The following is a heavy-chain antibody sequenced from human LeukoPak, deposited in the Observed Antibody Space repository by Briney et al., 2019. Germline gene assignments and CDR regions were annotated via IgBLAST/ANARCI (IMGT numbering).Heavy chain of an antibody. CDR1: GGSITSTSFY. CDR2: IYYSGST. V-gene: IGHV4-39*01. CDR3: ARLYYDSRGYYWFDR. J-gene: IGHJ5*02. Sequence: PSETLSLTCTVSGGSITSTSFYWGWIRQPPGKGRAWLGSIYYSGSTYDNPSLKSRVTISVDRSKNQFSLKLSSVTAADTAVYYCARLYYDSRGYYWFDRWGQGTLVTVSS. D-gene: IGHD3-22*01.